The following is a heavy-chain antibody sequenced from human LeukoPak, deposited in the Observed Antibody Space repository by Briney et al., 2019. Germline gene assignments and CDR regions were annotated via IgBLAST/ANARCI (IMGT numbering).Heavy chain of an antibody. V-gene: IGHV1-18*01. CDR3: AREDRDYYYYGMDV. CDR1: GYTFTSYG. Sequence: ASVKVSCKAYGYTFTSYGISWVRQAPGQGLEWMGWISAYNGNTNYAQKLQGRVTMTTDTSTSTAYMELRSLRSDDTAVYYCAREDRDYYYYGMDVWGQGNTVTVSS. CDR2: ISAYNGNT. J-gene: IGHJ6*02.